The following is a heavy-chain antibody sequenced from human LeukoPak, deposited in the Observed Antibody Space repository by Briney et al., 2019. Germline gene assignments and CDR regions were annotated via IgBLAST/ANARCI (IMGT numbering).Heavy chain of an antibody. J-gene: IGHJ6*03. V-gene: IGHV4-61*02. CDR1: GGPISRGTYY. CDR3: ARAGDAVVVPPTAYLPPRYYMDV. CDR2: IYATGNT. Sequence: PSETLSLTCTVSGGPISRGTYYWSWIRQAAEKGLEWIGRIYATGNTKYNPSLKGRVTISLDTSKNQFSLILTSVTAADTAVYYCARAGDAVVVPPTAYLPPRYYMDVWGKGTSVTVSS. D-gene: IGHD2-2*01.